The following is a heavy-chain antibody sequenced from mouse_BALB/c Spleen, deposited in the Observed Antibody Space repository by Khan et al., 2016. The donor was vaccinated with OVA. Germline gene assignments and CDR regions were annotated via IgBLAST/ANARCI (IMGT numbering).Heavy chain of an antibody. Sequence: QVPLKQCGAELARPGASVKLSCKASGYTFPDSYIYWVKQRTGQGLVGFGELSPGSGYTYYNEKFKGKATLTADNATRTAYMQLISLTSEASADYFCARRNYCGYTFAYWGQGTLVTVSA. D-gene: IGHD1-2*01. CDR1: GYTFPDSY. J-gene: IGHJ3*01. V-gene: IGHV1-77*01. CDR2: LSPGSGYT. CDR3: ARRNYCGYTFAY.